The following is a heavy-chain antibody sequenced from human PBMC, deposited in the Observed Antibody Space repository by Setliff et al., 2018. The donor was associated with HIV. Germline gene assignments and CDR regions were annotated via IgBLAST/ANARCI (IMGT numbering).Heavy chain of an antibody. Sequence: ASVKVSCKASGGTLRTYGVSWVRLAPGQGLEWMGGIVPVLNRADYAQRFHGRVTITADESTNTVYMELRSLTPEDTAIYYCARKAGTTLHYHYYYMDVLGKVTTVTVSS. CDR2: IVPVLNRA. D-gene: IGHD1-7*01. CDR1: GGTLRTYG. V-gene: IGHV1-69*10. J-gene: IGHJ6*03. CDR3: ARKAGTTLHYHYYYMDV.